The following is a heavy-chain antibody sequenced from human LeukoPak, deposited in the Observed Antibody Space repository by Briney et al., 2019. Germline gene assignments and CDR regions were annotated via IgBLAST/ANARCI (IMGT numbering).Heavy chain of an antibody. CDR2: IIPIFGTA. V-gene: IGHV1-69*06. Sequence: SVNVSCQASGGTFSSYAISWVGQAPGQGLEWMGRIIPIFGTANYAQKFQGRVTITADKSTSTAYMELSSLRSEDTAVYYCARDGNAHSHYYRYMDVWGNGTMVTVSS. CDR1: GGTFSSYA. D-gene: IGHD1-1*01. J-gene: IGHJ6*03. CDR3: ARDGNAHSHYYRYMDV.